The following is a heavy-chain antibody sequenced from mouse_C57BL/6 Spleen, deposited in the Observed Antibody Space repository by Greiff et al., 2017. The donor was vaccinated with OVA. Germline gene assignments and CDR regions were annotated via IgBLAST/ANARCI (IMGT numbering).Heavy chain of an antibody. CDR2: IRYDGSN. J-gene: IGHJ2*01. Sequence: EVQLQQSGPGLVKPSQSLSLTCSVTGYSITSGYYWYWIRQFPGNKLEWTGYIRYDGSNNYNPSLKNRIAITRETSKNQFFLKLNSVTTEDTATYFCARYQGGSEGRYFDNWGTGATLTASS. CDR1: GYSITSGYY. CDR3: ARYQGGSEGRYFDN. D-gene: IGHD1-1*01. V-gene: IGHV3-6*01.